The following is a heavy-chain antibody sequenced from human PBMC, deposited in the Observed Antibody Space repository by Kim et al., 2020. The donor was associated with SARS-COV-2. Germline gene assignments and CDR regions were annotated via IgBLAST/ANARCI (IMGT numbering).Heavy chain of an antibody. CDR2: SYYSGST. D-gene: IGHD3-10*01. J-gene: IGHJ6*02. V-gene: IGHV4-39*01. CDR3: AGLYGSGSYYYYGMDV. CDR1: GGSISSSSYY. Sequence: SETLSLTCTVSGGSISSSSYYWGWIRQPPGKGLEWIGSSYYSGSTYYNPSLKSRVTISVDTSKNQFSLKLSSVTAADTAVYYCAGLYGSGSYYYYGMDVWGQGTTVTVSS.